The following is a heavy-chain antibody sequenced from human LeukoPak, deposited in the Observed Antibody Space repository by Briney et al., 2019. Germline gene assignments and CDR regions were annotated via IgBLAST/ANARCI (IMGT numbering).Heavy chain of an antibody. V-gene: IGHV3-48*01. CDR3: ARRFDS. CDR1: GFSFTAYS. J-gene: IGHJ4*02. CDR2: IGPGGDI. Sequence: GGSLRLSCAASGFSFTAYSMNWVRQAPGRRLEWISYIGPGGDIYYADSVTGRFTVSRDTAKNSLYLQMNGLRVEDTAVYYCARRFDSWGQGTLVTVSS.